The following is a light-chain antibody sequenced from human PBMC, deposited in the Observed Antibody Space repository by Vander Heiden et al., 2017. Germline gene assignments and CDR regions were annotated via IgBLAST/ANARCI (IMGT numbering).Light chain of an antibody. J-gene: IGKJ1*01. CDR1: QSVLYSSNNKNY. CDR2: WAS. V-gene: IGKV4-1*01. CDR3: QQYYSTPWT. Sequence: DIVLTQSPVSLPVSLGERATINGKSSQSVLYSSNNKNYLAWYQQKPGQPPKLLIYWASTRESGVPDRFSGSGSGTDFTLTISSLQAEDVAVYYCQQYYSTPWTFGQGTKVEIK.